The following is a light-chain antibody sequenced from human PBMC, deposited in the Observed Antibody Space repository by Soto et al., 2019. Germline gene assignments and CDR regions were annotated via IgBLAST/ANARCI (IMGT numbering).Light chain of an antibody. CDR2: GAS. CDR3: QQYNNWPRT. Sequence: IVLTQSPGTLSLSPGERATLSCRASQTFSNSFLSWFQQIPGQAPRLLIYGASMRATGIPDRFSGSGSGTEFTLTISSLQSEDFAVYYCQQYNNWPRTFGQGTKVDIK. V-gene: IGKV3-20*01. J-gene: IGKJ1*01. CDR1: QTFSNSF.